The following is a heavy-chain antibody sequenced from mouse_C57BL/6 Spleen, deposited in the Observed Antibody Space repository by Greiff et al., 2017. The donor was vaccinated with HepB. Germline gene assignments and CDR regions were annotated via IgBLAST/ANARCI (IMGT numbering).Heavy chain of an antibody. CDR3: ARDDYDDNYAMDY. J-gene: IGHJ4*01. D-gene: IGHD2-4*01. CDR2: IYPGSGST. Sequence: VKLQQPGAELVKPGASVKMSCKASGYTFTSYWITWVKQRPGQGLEWIGDIYPGSGSTNYNEKFKSKATLTVDTSSSTAYMQLSSLTSEDSAVYYCARDDYDDNYAMDYWGQGTSVTVSS. CDR1: GYTFTSYW. V-gene: IGHV1-55*01.